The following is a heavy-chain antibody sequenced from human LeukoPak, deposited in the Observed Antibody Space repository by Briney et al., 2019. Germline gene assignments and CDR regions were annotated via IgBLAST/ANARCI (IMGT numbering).Heavy chain of an antibody. J-gene: IGHJ4*02. CDR1: GGSISSGGYS. CDR2: IYHYGST. V-gene: IGHV4-30-2*01. CDR3: ARVDTAMVFLDY. Sequence: SQTLSLTCAASGGSISSGGYSWSWIRQPPGKDLEWIGYIYHYGSTYYNPSLKSRVTISVDRSKNQFPLKLSSVTAADTAVYYCARVDTAMVFLDYWGQGTLVTVSS. D-gene: IGHD5-18*01.